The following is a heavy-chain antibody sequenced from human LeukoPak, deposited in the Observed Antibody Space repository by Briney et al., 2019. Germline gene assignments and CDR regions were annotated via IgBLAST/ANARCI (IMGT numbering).Heavy chain of an antibody. CDR1: GFTFSSYS. CDR2: ISSSSSYI. D-gene: IGHD2-15*01. V-gene: IGHV3-21*01. CDR3: AGADGYCSGGSCSLGSFDY. Sequence: PGGSLRLSCAASGFTFSSYSMNWVRQAPGKGLEWVSSISSSSSYIYYADSVKGRFTISRDNAKNSLYLQMNSLRAEDTAVYYCAGADGYCSGGSCSLGSFDYWGQGTLVTVSS. J-gene: IGHJ4*02.